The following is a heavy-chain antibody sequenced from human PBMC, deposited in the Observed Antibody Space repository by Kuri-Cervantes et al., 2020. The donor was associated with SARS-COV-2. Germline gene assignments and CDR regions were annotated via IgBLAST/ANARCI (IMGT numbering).Heavy chain of an antibody. CDR3: ARTYCSSTSCSPGDY. D-gene: IGHD2-2*01. CDR1: GYTFTSYA. V-gene: IGHV1-3*01. J-gene: IGHJ4*02. CDR2: INAGNGNT. Sequence: ASVKASCKASGYTFTSYAMHWVRQAPGQRLEWMGWINAGNGNTKYSQKFQGRVTITRDTSASTAYMELSSLRSEDTAVYYCARTYCSSTSCSPGDYWGQGTLVTVSS.